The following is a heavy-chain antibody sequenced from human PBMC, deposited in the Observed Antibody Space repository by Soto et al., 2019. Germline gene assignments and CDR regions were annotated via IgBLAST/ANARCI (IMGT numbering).Heavy chain of an antibody. CDR2: INHSGST. Sequence: SETLSLTCAVYGGSFSGYYWSWIRQPPGKGLEWIGEINHSGSTNYNPSLKSRVTISVDTSKNQFSLKLSSVTAADTAVYYCARGDYGSGSYKPNYYYYYGMDVWGQGTTVT. CDR1: GGSFSGYY. CDR3: ARGDYGSGSYKPNYYYYYGMDV. V-gene: IGHV4-34*01. D-gene: IGHD3-10*01. J-gene: IGHJ6*02.